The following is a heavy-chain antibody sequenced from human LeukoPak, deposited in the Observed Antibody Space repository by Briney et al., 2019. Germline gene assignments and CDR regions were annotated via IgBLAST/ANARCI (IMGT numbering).Heavy chain of an antibody. Sequence: PSETLSLTCAVYGGSFSGYYWNWVRQPPGKGLEWIGEINESGGNTYNPSLKRRVMRSVDTSKNQFSLKVSSVTAADTAVYSCARGRRVQGVMKKNWFDPWGQGTLVTVSS. D-gene: IGHD3-10*01. V-gene: IGHV4-34*01. J-gene: IGHJ5*02. CDR2: INESGGN. CDR1: GGSFSGYY. CDR3: ARGRRVQGVMKKNWFDP.